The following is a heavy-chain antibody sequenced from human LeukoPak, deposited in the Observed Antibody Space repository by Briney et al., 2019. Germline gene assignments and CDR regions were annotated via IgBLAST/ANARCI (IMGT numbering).Heavy chain of an antibody. D-gene: IGHD2/OR15-2a*01. CDR1: GFSFSRYG. V-gene: IGHV3-33*01. J-gene: IGHJ6*03. Sequence: QPGGSLRLSCEASGFSFSRYGMHWVRQAPGKGLEWLALLWYDGTNKYYADSVGGRFSISRDNSRNTLYLEMSSLRADDTAVYYCARGYSTSHYYLDVWGKGTTVTVPS. CDR2: LWYDGTNK. CDR3: ARGYSTSHYYLDV.